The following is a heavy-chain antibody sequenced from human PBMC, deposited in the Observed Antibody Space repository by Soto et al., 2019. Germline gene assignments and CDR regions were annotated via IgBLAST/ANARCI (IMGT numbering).Heavy chain of an antibody. CDR3: AAGRGYDFWSGYEGYGMDV. J-gene: IGHJ6*02. CDR2: IVVGSGNT. V-gene: IGHV1-58*01. Sequence: ASVKVSCKASGFTFTSSAVQWVRQARGQRLEWIGWIVVGSGNTNYAQKYQERDTITRDMSTSTANKELSSLSSEDTAVYYCAAGRGYDFWSGYEGYGMDVWGQGTTVTVSS. D-gene: IGHD3-3*01. CDR1: GFTFTSSA.